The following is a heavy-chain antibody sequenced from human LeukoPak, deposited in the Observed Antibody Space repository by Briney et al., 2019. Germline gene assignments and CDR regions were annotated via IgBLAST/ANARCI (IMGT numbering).Heavy chain of an antibody. J-gene: IGHJ6*02. CDR3: ARVASYASGSYYNGMDV. Sequence: GGSLRLSCVASGFTFTSYWMSWVRQAPGKGLEWVANIKQDGSEKYYVDSVKGRFTVSRDNAKNSLYLQMNSLRAEDTAVYYCARVASYASGSYYNGMDVWGQGTTVTVSS. CDR1: GFTFTSYW. D-gene: IGHD3-10*01. CDR2: IKQDGSEK. V-gene: IGHV3-7*01.